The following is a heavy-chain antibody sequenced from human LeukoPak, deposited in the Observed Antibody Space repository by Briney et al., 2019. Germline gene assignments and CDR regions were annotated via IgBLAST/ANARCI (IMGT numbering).Heavy chain of an antibody. CDR2: IIPIFGTA. J-gene: IGHJ6*04. CDR1: GGTFSSYA. V-gene: IGHV1-69*06. Sequence: ASVKVSCKASGGTFSSYAISWVRQAPGQGLEWMGGIIPIFGTANYAQKFQGRVTITADKSTSTAYMELSSLRSEDTAVYYCARDLGRYCSGGSCYMGLLMDVWGKGTTVTVSS. CDR3: ARDLGRYCSGGSCYMGLLMDV. D-gene: IGHD2-15*01.